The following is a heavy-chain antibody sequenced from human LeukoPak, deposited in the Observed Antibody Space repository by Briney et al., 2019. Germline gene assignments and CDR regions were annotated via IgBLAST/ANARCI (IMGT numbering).Heavy chain of an antibody. D-gene: IGHD3-10*01. CDR1: GFTFSTYT. J-gene: IGHJ6*02. Sequence: PGGSLRLSCAASGFTFSTYTLNWVRQAPGKGLEWVSSIRTNSSHIYYADSVKGRFTISRDNAKNSLFLQMNSLRAEDTAVYYCARAEYSTMVRGVIVYYGMDVWGRGTTVTVSS. CDR3: ARAEYSTMVRGVIVYYGMDV. CDR2: IRTNSSHI. V-gene: IGHV3-21*01.